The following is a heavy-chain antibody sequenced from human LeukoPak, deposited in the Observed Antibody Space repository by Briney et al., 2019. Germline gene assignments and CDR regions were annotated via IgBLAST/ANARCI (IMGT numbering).Heavy chain of an antibody. V-gene: IGHV3-30*02. CDR2: IRYDGNYK. CDR3: AKDHRGYCSGRNFYSHY. D-gene: IGHD2-15*01. CDR1: GFTFTNYG. J-gene: IGHJ4*02. Sequence: HPGGSLRLSCAASGFTFTNYGMHWLRQAPGKGLEWVAFIRYDGNYKFFADSVKGRFAISRDNSNSTVFLQMNSLRAEDTAVYYCAKDHRGYCSGRNFYSHYWGQGTLVTVSS.